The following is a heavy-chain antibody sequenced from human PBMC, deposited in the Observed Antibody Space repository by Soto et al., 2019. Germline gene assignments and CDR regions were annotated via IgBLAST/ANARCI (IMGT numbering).Heavy chain of an antibody. CDR2: IYYSGST. CDR3: ARAAYSFSGSYDY. J-gene: IGHJ4*02. D-gene: IGHD3-10*01. Sequence: PSETLSLTCTVSGGSIRSYYWSWIRQSPGKGLELIGYIYYSGSTNFNPSLKSRVTISLDTSKNQFSLKLSSVTAADTAVYYCARAAYSFSGSYDYWGQGTLVTVSS. V-gene: IGHV4-59*01. CDR1: GGSIRSYY.